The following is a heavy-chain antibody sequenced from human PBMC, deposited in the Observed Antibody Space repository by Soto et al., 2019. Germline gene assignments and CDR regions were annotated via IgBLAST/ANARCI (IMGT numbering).Heavy chain of an antibody. CDR2: ISYDGSNK. Sequence: GGSLRLSCAASGFTFSSYAMHWVRQAPGKGLEWVAVISYDGSNKYNADSVKGRFTISRDNSKNTLYLQMNSLRAEDKAVYYCARDYGNDGRLHYYGMDVWGQGTTVTVSS. CDR1: GFTFSSYA. V-gene: IGHV3-30-3*01. J-gene: IGHJ6*02. D-gene: IGHD1-1*01. CDR3: ARDYGNDGRLHYYGMDV.